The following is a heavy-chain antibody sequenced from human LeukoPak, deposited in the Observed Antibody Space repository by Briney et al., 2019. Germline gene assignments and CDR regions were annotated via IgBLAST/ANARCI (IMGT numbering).Heavy chain of an antibody. CDR1: GFTFSSYG. D-gene: IGHD5-12*01. V-gene: IGHV3-30*02. J-gene: IGHJ4*02. CDR3: AKDRGYSGYALDY. Sequence: PGGSLRLSCAASGFTFSSYGMHWVRQAPGKGLEWVAFIRYDGSNKYYADSVKGRFTISRDNSKNTLYLQMNSLRAEDTAVYYCAKDRGYSGYALDYWGQGTLVTASS. CDR2: IRYDGSNK.